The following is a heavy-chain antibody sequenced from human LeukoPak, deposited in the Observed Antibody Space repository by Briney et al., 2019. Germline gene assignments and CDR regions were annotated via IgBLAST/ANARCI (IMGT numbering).Heavy chain of an antibody. Sequence: GGSLRLSCAASGFTFSSNSMSWVRQAPGKGLEWVSAINYSGDATYYVDSVKGRFTISIDNSKNTLYLQMNSLRAEDTAIYYCAKGYCSGGNCYQYFDYWGQGTLVTVAS. CDR1: GFTFSSNS. CDR2: INYSGDAT. D-gene: IGHD2-15*01. J-gene: IGHJ4*02. CDR3: AKGYCSGGNCYQYFDY. V-gene: IGHV3-23*01.